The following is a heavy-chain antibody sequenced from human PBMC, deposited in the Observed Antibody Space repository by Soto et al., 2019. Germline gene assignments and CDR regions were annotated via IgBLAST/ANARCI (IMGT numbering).Heavy chain of an antibody. V-gene: IGHV4-59*08. J-gene: IGHJ4*02. CDR2: IYYSGST. CDR3: ARISRHLDFCIHY. Sequence: SETLSLTCTVSCGPFSSYYWSWIRQPPGKGLEWIGYIYYSGSTNYNPSLKSRVTISADTSKKQFSLKLSSVTAADTAVYYCARISRHLDFCIHYWGQGTLVTVSS. D-gene: IGHD3-3*01. CDR1: CGPFSSYY.